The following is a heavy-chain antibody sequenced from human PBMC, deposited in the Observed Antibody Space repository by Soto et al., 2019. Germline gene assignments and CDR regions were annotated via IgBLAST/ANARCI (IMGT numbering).Heavy chain of an antibody. V-gene: IGHV1-18*01. CDR1: GYTFTSYG. CDR2: ISGYNGNS. CDR3: AREDIHDIVVVVVAPEGLGY. J-gene: IGHJ4*02. D-gene: IGHD2-15*01. Sequence: QVQLVQSGAEVKKPGASVKVSCKASGYTFTSYGISWVRQAHGQGLEWMGRISGYNGNSNYAQNLQGIVTMTTDTSTSTAYMELRSLRSDGTAVYYCAREDIHDIVVVVVAPEGLGYWGQGTLVTVSS.